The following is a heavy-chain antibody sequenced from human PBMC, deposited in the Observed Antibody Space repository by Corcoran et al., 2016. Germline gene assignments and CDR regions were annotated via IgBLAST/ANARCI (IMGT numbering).Heavy chain of an antibody. Sequence: EVQLVVSGGDLVQLGGSLRLSCAVSGFTFRTYWGTWVRQATGKGLEWVANVNQEGGEKHYVDCVKDRVPISRDNAKNALYMQRNSPRAGDIAVDYCARGSNGGNVGFFDHFGQGTLFTVSS. D-gene: IGHD2-8*01. CDR3: ARGSNGGNVGFFDH. CDR1: GFTFRTYW. J-gene: IGHJ4*02. CDR2: VNQEGGEK. V-gene: IGHV3-7*04.